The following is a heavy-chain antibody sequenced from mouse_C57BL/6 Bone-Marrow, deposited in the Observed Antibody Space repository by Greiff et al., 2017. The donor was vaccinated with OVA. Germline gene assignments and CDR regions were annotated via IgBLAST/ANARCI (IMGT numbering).Heavy chain of an antibody. J-gene: IGHJ4*01. Sequence: VKLQQPGTELVKPGASVKLSCKASGYTFTSYWMHWVKQRPGQGLEWIGNINPSNGGTNYNEKFKSKATLTVDKSSSTAYMQLSSLTSEDSAVYYCARSGDGSSLYYAMDYWGQGTSVTVSS. V-gene: IGHV1-53*01. CDR1: GYTFTSYW. CDR2: INPSNGGT. D-gene: IGHD1-1*01. CDR3: ARSGDGSSLYYAMDY.